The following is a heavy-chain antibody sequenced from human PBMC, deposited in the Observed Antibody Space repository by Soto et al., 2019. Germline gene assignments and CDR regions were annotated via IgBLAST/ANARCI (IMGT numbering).Heavy chain of an antibody. V-gene: IGHV3-23*01. Sequence: EGQLLESGGGLVQPGGSLRLSCVASGFTFKNFAMTWVRQAPGKGMEWVSVIGGSGSSANYADSVKGRFTVSRDDSKSTLYLQMSGLRVDDTALYYCAKDAVAYNGEWDWFDLWGQGTLVTVSS. J-gene: IGHJ5*02. CDR1: GFTFKNFA. CDR3: AKDAVAYNGEWDWFDL. D-gene: IGHD3-10*01. CDR2: IGGSGSSA.